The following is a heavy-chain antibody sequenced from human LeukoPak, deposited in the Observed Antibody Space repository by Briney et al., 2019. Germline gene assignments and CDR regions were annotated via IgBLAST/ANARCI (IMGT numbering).Heavy chain of an antibody. CDR3: SRGLDSRKLGY. V-gene: IGHV4-31*03. CDR1: GASFSSGDQY. D-gene: IGHD3-22*01. J-gene: IGHJ4*02. Sequence: SETLSLTCTVSGASFSSGDQYWNWIRQSPGKGLEWIGSIHPSGTLYNNPSFESRVTMSMDTSKNQFSLNLNSVTAADTAVYFCSRGLDSRKLGYWGQGTLVTVSS. CDR2: IHPSGTL.